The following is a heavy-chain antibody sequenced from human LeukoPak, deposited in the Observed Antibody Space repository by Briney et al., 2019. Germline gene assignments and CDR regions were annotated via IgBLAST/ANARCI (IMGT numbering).Heavy chain of an antibody. CDR3: ARQGPGLRPDY. Sequence: GESLKISCKGSGYNFGSYWLGWLRRTPGKGLEWMGCIYPGDSDVRFNPSFQGLVTFSADKSINSAYLQWTSLKASDTAVYYCARQGPGLRPDYWGQGTLVTVSS. CDR2: IYPGDSDV. V-gene: IGHV5-51*01. J-gene: IGHJ4*02. CDR1: GYNFGSYW.